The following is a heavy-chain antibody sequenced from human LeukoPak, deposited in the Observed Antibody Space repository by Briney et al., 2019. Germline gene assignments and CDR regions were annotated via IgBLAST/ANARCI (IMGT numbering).Heavy chain of an antibody. V-gene: IGHV3-23*01. CDR1: GFNFRSYA. Sequence: GGSLRLSCTASGFNFRSYAMSWVRQAPGKGLEWVAASSGGDGRAYYAESVKGRFTISRDNSKNTLFLQVNSLRAEDTAVYYCARGSGYFLDFNYWGQGALVTVSS. D-gene: IGHD3-22*01. J-gene: IGHJ4*02. CDR2: SSGGDGRA. CDR3: ARGSGYFLDFNY.